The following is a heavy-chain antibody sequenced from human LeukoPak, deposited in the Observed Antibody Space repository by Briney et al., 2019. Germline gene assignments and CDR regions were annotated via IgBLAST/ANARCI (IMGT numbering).Heavy chain of an antibody. CDR3: ARSQNRGLRFLEWLSTFDP. Sequence: PSETLSLTCTVSGYSISSGYYWGWIRQPPGGGLEWIGSIYHSGSTYYNPSLKGRVTISVDTSKNQFSLKLSSVTAADTAVYYCARSQNRGLRFLEWLSTFDPWGQGTLVTVSS. J-gene: IGHJ5*02. CDR2: IYHSGST. D-gene: IGHD3-3*01. CDR1: GYSISSGYY. V-gene: IGHV4-38-2*02.